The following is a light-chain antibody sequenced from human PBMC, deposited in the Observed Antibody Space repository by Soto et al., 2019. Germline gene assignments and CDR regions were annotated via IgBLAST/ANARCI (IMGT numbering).Light chain of an antibody. Sequence: EVVLTQSPATLSLSPGERATLSCRASQSVSSYLAWYQRKPGQAPRLLIYDASNRATGIPARFSASGSGTDFTLTISSLEPEDFEVYYWQQHSKWPPTFGQGTKVETK. CDR1: QSVSSY. V-gene: IGKV3-11*01. J-gene: IGKJ1*01. CDR3: QQHSKWPPT. CDR2: DAS.